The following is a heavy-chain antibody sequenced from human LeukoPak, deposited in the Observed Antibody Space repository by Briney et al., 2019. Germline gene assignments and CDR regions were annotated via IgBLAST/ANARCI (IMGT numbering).Heavy chain of an antibody. V-gene: IGHV3-49*05. D-gene: IGHD5-18*01. CDR3: TRGGIQLWLPPRY. Sequence: NPGGSLRLSCTASGFTFGDYAMSWFRQAPGKGLEWVGFIRSKAYGGTTEYAASVKGRFTISRDDSKSIAYLQMNSLKTEDTAVYYCTRGGIQLWLPPRYWGQGTLVTVSS. CDR2: IRSKAYGGTT. CDR1: GFTFGDYA. J-gene: IGHJ4*02.